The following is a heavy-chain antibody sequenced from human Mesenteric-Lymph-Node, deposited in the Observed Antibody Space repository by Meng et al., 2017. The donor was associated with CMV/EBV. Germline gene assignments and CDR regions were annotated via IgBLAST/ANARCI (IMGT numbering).Heavy chain of an antibody. Sequence: GESLKISCAASGFTFSSYSMNWVRQAPGKGLEWVSSISSSSSYIYYADSVKGRFTISRDNAKNSLYLQMNSLRAEDTGVYYCVLPASGHWGQGTLVTVSS. CDR2: ISSSSSYI. CDR3: VLPASGH. V-gene: IGHV3-21*01. J-gene: IGHJ4*02. CDR1: GFTFSSYS. D-gene: IGHD2-2*01.